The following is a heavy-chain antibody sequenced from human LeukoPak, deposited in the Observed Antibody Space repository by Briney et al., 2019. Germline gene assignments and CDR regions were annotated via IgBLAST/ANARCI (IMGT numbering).Heavy chain of an antibody. D-gene: IGHD3-10*01. J-gene: IGHJ4*02. CDR2: IFHSGST. Sequence: SETLSLTCNVSSGSISSGTHYRSWVRQRPGKGLEWIGHIFHSGSTYYNPSLQSQSIISIDTSKNQFSLNLNSVTAADTAVYYCARVLTIGGMRFDSWGQGTLVTVSS. CDR1: SGSISSGTHY. CDR3: ARVLTIGGMRFDS. V-gene: IGHV4-31*01.